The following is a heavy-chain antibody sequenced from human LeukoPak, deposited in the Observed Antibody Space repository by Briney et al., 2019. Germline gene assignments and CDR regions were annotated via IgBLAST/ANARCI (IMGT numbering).Heavy chain of an antibody. J-gene: IGHJ3*02. D-gene: IGHD2-2*01. CDR1: GGSISSYY. CDR2: IYYSGSGST. V-gene: IGHV4-59*08. CDR3: ARGGSDCSSTSCSDAFDI. Sequence: PSETLSLTCTVSGGSISSYYWSWIRQPPGKGLEWIGYIYYSGSGSTNYNPSLKSRVSISVDTSKNQFSLKLSSVTAADTAVYYCARGGSDCSSTSCSDAFDIWGQGTTVTVSS.